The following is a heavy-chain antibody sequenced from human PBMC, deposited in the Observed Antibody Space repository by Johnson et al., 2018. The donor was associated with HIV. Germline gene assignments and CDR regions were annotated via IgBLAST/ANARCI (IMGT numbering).Heavy chain of an antibody. Sequence: QMLLVESGGGLVKPGGSLRLSCAASGFTFSDYYMSWIRQAPGKGLEWVSYISSSGSTIYYADSVKGRFPISRDNAKNSLYLQMESLRVEDTAVYYCARDRDRLNWNYGALDIWGQGTMVTVSS. CDR2: ISSSGSTI. J-gene: IGHJ3*02. V-gene: IGHV3-11*04. D-gene: IGHD1-7*01. CDR3: ARDRDRLNWNYGALDI. CDR1: GFTFSDYY.